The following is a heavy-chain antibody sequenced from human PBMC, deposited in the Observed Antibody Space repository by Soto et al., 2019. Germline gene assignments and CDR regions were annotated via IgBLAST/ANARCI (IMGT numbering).Heavy chain of an antibody. CDR3: ARYYSNLPTTLFDY. V-gene: IGHV4-31*03. J-gene: IGHJ4*02. Sequence: QVQLQESGPGLVKPSQTLSLTCTVSGGSISSGGYYWSWIRQHPAKGLEWIGYIYYSGSTYYNPSLKSRVTISVDTSKNQFSLKLSSVTAADTAVYYCARYYSNLPTTLFDYWGQGTLVTVSS. CDR1: GGSISSGGYY. D-gene: IGHD4-4*01. CDR2: IYYSGST.